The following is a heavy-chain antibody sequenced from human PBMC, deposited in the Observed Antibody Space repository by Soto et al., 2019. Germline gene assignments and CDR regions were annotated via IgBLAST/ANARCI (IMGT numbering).Heavy chain of an antibody. CDR3: ARGVAFLDY. J-gene: IGHJ4*02. CDR2: IHAGNGNT. CDR1: GHGFSGDA. V-gene: IGHV1-3*01. D-gene: IGHD2-15*01. Sequence: ASVKGSCKAAGHGFSGDAIHWVRQAPGQGLEWMGWIHAGNGNTKYSQSFQGRVTISRDASATTAYMELNSLRSEDTAVYYCARGVAFLDYWGQGTLVTVPS.